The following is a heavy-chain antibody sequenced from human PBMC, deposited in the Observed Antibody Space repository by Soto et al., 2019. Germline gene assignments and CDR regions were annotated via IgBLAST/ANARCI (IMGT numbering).Heavy chain of an antibody. V-gene: IGHV3-13*01. CDR2: IGTLSDT. Sequence: GSLILSCAGSGFTFSTFDIHLVRQARGKGLEWVSGIGTLSDTFYAASVQGRFTISRQNAKNSVYLQMNSLRAGDTAFYYCARGRSFSYDSTPPPMFDPWGQGTLVTVSS. D-gene: IGHD3-10*01. CDR1: GFTFSTFD. CDR3: ARGRSFSYDSTPPPMFDP. J-gene: IGHJ5*02.